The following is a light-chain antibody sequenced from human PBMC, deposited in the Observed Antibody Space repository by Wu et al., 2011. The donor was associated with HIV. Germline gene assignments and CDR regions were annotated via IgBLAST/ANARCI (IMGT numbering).Light chain of an antibody. Sequence: EIVLTQSPGTLSLSPGERATLSCRASQSVSSSYLAWYQQKPGQAPRLLIYDASNRATGIPARFSGSGSGTDFTLTISSLQSEDCASLYCQQYNSWVVSFGGGTKVEIE. CDR1: QSVSSSY. CDR2: DAS. CDR3: QQYNSWVVS. J-gene: IGKJ4*01. V-gene: IGKV3-20*01.